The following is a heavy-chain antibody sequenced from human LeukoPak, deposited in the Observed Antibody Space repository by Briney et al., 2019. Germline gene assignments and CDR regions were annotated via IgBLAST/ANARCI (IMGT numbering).Heavy chain of an antibody. CDR2: ISSSSSYI. CDR3: ARRPDYGDYSAGVDY. Sequence: GGSLRLSCAASGFTFSSYAMHWVRQAPGKGLEWVSSISSSSSYIYYADSVKVRFTISRDNAKNSLYLQMNSLRAEDTAVYYCARRPDYGDYSAGVDYWGQGTLVTVSS. J-gene: IGHJ4*02. V-gene: IGHV3-21*01. D-gene: IGHD4-17*01. CDR1: GFTFSSYA.